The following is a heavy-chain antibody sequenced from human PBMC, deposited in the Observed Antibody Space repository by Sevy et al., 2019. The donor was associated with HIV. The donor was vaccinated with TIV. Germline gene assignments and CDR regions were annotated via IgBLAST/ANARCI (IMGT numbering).Heavy chain of an antibody. CDR3: ARVAYSYGQLAEPNDF. CDR2: ISGSASTI. Sequence: GGSLRLSCAVSGFTFSDHYMSWIRQAPGKGLEWVSYISGSASTIYYADSVKGQFTISRDNAKNSLSLQMTSLRAEDTAVYYCARVAYSYGQLAEPNDFWGQGTLVTVSS. D-gene: IGHD5-18*01. J-gene: IGHJ4*02. CDR1: GFTFSDHY. V-gene: IGHV3-11*04.